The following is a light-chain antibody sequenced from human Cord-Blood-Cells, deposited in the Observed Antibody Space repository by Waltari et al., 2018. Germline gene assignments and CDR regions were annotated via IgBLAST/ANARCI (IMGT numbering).Light chain of an antibody. V-gene: IGKV1-33*01. CDR1: QDISNY. J-gene: IGKJ2*01. CDR2: DAS. Sequence: DIQMTQSPSSLSASVGDRVTITCQASQDISNYLNWYQQKPGKAPKLLIYDASNLETGVPSRFSGSGSGTDFTFTISSLQPEDIATYYYQQYDNLPYTFGQGTKLGIK. CDR3: QQYDNLPYT.